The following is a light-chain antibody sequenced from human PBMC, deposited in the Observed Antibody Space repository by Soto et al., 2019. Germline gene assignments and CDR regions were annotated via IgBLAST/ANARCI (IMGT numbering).Light chain of an antibody. CDR1: QSISTY. J-gene: IGKJ4*01. Sequence: DIQMTQSPSSLSASVGDRVTITCRTSQSISTYLNWYQQKPGRAPNLLIYAASSLQSGVPSRFSGSGSGTDFTLTISSLQPEDFATYYCQQSSRTPLTFGGGTKVEIK. CDR2: AAS. CDR3: QQSSRTPLT. V-gene: IGKV1-39*01.